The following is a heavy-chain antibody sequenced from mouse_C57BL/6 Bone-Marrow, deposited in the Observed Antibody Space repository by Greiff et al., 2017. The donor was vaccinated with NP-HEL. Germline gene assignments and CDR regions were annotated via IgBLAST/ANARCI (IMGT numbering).Heavy chain of an antibody. CDR3: ARRGLRWNAMDY. D-gene: IGHD1-1*01. J-gene: IGHJ4*01. CDR1: GYTFTDYY. CDR2: INPNNGGT. V-gene: IGHV1-26*01. Sequence: VQLQQSGPELVKPGASVKISCKASGYTFTDYYMNWVKQSHGKSLEWIGDINPNNGGTSYNQKFKGKATLTVDKSSSTAYMELRSLTSEDSAVYYCARRGLRWNAMDYWGQGTSVTVSS.